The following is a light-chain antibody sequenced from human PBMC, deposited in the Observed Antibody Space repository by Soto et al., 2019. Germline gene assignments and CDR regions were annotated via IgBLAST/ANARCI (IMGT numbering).Light chain of an antibody. Sequence: DIQMTQSPSSVSSSVGDRVSITCRASQGISNCLAWYQQKPERAPKLLIYTGSSLQSGVPSRFSGTGSGTDFTLTISSLPPEDVATYYCQQANSFPLTFGGGTKVEIK. CDR2: TGS. CDR3: QQANSFPLT. CDR1: QGISNC. V-gene: IGKV1-12*01. J-gene: IGKJ4*01.